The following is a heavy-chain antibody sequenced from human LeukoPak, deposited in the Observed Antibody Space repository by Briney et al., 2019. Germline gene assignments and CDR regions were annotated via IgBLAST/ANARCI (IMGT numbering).Heavy chain of an antibody. CDR2: IYTSGST. CDR3: ARHVGSSWYHYYYYYYMDV. Sequence: SETLSLTCTVSGGSISSGSYYWSWIRQPAGKGLEWIGRIYTSGSTNYNPSLKSRVTISVDTSKNQFSLKLSSVTAADTAVYYCARHVGSSWYHYYYYYYMDVWGKGTTVTISS. D-gene: IGHD6-13*01. V-gene: IGHV4-61*02. J-gene: IGHJ6*03. CDR1: GGSISSGSYY.